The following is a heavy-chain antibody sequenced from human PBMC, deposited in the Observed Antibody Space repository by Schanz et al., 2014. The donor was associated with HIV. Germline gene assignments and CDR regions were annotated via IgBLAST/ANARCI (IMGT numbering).Heavy chain of an antibody. CDR2: ISKDGSDK. D-gene: IGHD6-13*01. J-gene: IGHJ4*02. Sequence: QVQLVESGGGVVQPGRSPTLSCAASGFTFSKYGMHWVRQAPGKGLEWVAAISKDGSDKYYTDSVKGRFTISRDNSNNTLYLQMNSLRAEDTAVYYCAKEAWYSSSLYYFDYWGQGTLVTVSS. CDR3: AKEAWYSSSLYYFDY. V-gene: IGHV3-30*18. CDR1: GFTFSKYG.